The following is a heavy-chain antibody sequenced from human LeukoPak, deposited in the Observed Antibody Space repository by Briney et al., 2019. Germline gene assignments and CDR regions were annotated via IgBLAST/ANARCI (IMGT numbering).Heavy chain of an antibody. Sequence: ASVKVSCKASGYTFTSYGISWVRQAPGQGLEWMGWISAYNGNTNYAQKLQGRVTMTTDTSTSTAYMELRSLRSDDTAVYYCARGDLSRASRDPRRTDYWGQGTLVTVSS. CDR2: ISAYNGNT. D-gene: IGHD2-21*01. CDR3: ARGDLSRASRDPRRTDY. CDR1: GYTFTSYG. J-gene: IGHJ4*02. V-gene: IGHV1-18*01.